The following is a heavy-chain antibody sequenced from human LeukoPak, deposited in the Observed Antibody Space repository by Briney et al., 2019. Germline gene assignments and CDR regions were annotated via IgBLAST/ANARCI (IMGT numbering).Heavy chain of an antibody. V-gene: IGHV4-34*01. CDR3: ARGDGDY. CDR2: INHSGST. CDR1: GGSFSGYY. J-gene: IGHJ4*02. Sequence: SSVTLSLTCAVYGGSFSGYYWSWIRQPPGKGLEWIGEINHSGSTNYNPSLKSRVTISVDTSKNQFSLKLSSVTAADTAVYYCARGDGDYWGQGTLVTVSS.